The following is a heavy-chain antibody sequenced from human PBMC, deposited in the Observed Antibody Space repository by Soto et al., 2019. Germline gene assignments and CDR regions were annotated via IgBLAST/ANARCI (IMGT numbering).Heavy chain of an antibody. CDR2: INPRGGST. J-gene: IGHJ3*02. CDR3: AREEYYYDSSGYYPLDAFDI. V-gene: IGHV1-46*01. Sequence: GASVKVSCKASGYTFTSYYMHWVRQAPGQGLEWMGIINPRGGSTSYAQKFQGRVTMTRDTSTSTVYRELSSLRSEDTAVYYCAREEYYYDSSGYYPLDAFDIWGQGTMVTVSS. D-gene: IGHD3-22*01. CDR1: GYTFTSYY.